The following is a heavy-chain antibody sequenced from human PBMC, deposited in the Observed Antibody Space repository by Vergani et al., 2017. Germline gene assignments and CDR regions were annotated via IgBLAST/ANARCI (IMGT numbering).Heavy chain of an antibody. D-gene: IGHD2-21*01. CDR1: GYSIGSGFY. J-gene: IGHJ3*02. V-gene: IGHV4-38-2*02. CDR3: VRVLHTSYILGAFDI. Sequence: QVRLEESGPGLVKPSETLSLTCSVSGYSIGSGFYWAWIRQSPGEGLQWLTSIHNRGKTYHNPSLKSRVSVSLDTSKNRFSPNLTSVTATDTAVYYCVRVLHTSYILGAFDIWGQGIKVTVSS. CDR2: IHNRGKT.